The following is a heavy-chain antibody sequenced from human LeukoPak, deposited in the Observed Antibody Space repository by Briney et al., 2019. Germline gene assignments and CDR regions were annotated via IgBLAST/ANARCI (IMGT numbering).Heavy chain of an antibody. D-gene: IGHD3-22*01. J-gene: IGHJ4*02. CDR1: GVSISSYY. Sequence: SETLSLTCTVSGVSISSYYWSWIRQPPGKGLEWIGYIYHSGSTNYNPSLKSRVTISVDTSKNQFSLKLSSVTAADTAVYYCAGGGYYDSSGYFPFDYWGQGTLVTVSS. V-gene: IGHV4-59*01. CDR2: IYHSGST. CDR3: AGGGYYDSSGYFPFDY.